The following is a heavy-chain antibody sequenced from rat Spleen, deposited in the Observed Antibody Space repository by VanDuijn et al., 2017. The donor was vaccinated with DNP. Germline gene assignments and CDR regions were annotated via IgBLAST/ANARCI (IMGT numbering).Heavy chain of an antibody. CDR1: GYSITSNY. CDR3: ARGLNYGGYIYSWYFDF. CDR2: INYSGTT. V-gene: IGHV3-1*01. D-gene: IGHD1-11*01. Sequence: EVQLQESGPGLVKPSQSLSLTCSVTGYSITSNYWAWIRKFPGNKMEWMGYINYSGTTAYNPSLRSRISITRDTSKNQFFLQLNSVTTEETATYYCARGLNYGGYIYSWYFDFWGPGTMVTVSS. J-gene: IGHJ1*01.